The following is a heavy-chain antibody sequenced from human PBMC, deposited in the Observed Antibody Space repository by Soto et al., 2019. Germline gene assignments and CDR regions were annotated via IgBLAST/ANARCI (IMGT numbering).Heavy chain of an antibody. D-gene: IGHD2-21*02. CDR2: LYWDDDK. CDR3: VQSRCGGDCLEIYSSHAYNGLDV. V-gene: IGHV2-5*02. CDR1: GLSLRTTGVG. Sequence: QVTLKESGPTLVKPTQTLTLTCTVSGLSLRTTGVGVGWVRQPPGKALGWLALLYWDDDKRYSPSLRSRLTIAKAISEKQVVLTMTNMDTVDTATYYCVQSRCGGDCLEIYSSHAYNGLDVWGQGTTVTVSS. J-gene: IGHJ6*02.